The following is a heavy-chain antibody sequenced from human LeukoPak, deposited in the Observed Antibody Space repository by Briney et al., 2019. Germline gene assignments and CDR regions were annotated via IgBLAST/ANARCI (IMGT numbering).Heavy chain of an antibody. Sequence: SETLSLTCTVSGGSISSYYWSWIRQPPGKGLEWIGYIYYSGSTNYNPSLKSRVTMSVDTSKNQFSLKLSSVTAADTAVYYCTRGSGWYYYWGQGTLVTVSS. CDR2: IYYSGST. CDR3: TRGSGWYYY. D-gene: IGHD6-19*01. CDR1: GGSISSYY. J-gene: IGHJ4*02. V-gene: IGHV4-59*01.